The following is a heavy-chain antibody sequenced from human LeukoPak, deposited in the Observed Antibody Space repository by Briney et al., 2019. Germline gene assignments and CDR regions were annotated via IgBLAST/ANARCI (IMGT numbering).Heavy chain of an antibody. CDR1: GFTFSSYS. CDR3: ARDLQSIVVVPAAIEY. CDR2: ISSSSSYI. V-gene: IGHV3-21*01. D-gene: IGHD2-2*01. Sequence: PGGSLRRSCAASGFTFSSYSMNSVRQAPGKGLEWVSYISSSSSYIYYADSVKGRFTISRDNAKNSLYLQMNSLRAEDTAVYYCARDLQSIVVVPAAIEYWGQGTLVTVSS. J-gene: IGHJ4*02.